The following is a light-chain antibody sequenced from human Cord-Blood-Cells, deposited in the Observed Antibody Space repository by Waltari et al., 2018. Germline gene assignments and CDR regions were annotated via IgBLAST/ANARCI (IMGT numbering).Light chain of an antibody. CDR2: AAS. Sequence: DIQMTQSPSYLSASVGDRVTITCLAIQRNSSYLNWYQQKPGKAPKLLIYAASSLQSGVPSRFSGSGSGTDFTLTIRSLQPEDFETYYSDTFGPGTQVDIK. CDR1: QRNSSY. J-gene: IGKJ3*01. CDR3: DT. V-gene: IGKV1-39*01.